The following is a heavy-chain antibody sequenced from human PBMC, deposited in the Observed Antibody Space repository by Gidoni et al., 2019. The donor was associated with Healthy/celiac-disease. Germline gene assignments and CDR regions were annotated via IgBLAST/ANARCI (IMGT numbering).Heavy chain of an antibody. CDR3: ARDSEGGIAAAGTVVFDY. V-gene: IGHV4-39*07. CDR2: IYYSGST. D-gene: IGHD6-13*01. CDR1: GGSISSSSYY. J-gene: IGHJ4*02. Sequence: QLPLQESGPGLVKPSETLSLTCTVAGGSISSSSYYWGWIRQPPGKGLEWIGSIYYSGSTYYNPSLKSRVTISVDTSKNQFSLKLSSVTAADTAVYYCARDSEGGIAAAGTVVFDYWGQGTLVTVSS.